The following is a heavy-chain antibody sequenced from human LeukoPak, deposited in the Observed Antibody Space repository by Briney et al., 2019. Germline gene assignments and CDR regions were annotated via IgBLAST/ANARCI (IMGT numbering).Heavy chain of an antibody. V-gene: IGHV3-23*01. Sequence: GGSLRLSCAPSGFTFSSYAMCWVRQAPGGGVEWVSSISVRGGRASYADSAKGRSASPSENTNNTLHLQLNSLRAEHTAVHCFAARDSSPFYYYFHYWGEGTLVSVSS. J-gene: IGHJ4*02. CDR3: AARDSSPFYYYFHY. D-gene: IGHD3-22*01. CDR2: ISVRGGRA. CDR1: GFTFSSYA.